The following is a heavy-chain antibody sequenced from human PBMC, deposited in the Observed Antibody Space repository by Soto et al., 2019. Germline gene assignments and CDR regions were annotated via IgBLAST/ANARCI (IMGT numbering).Heavy chain of an antibody. CDR3: VRLIGNSWLDY. CDR2: TYYRSKWYN. J-gene: IGHJ4*02. V-gene: IGHV6-1*01. D-gene: IGHD6-13*01. CDR1: GDSVSSNDAT. Sequence: QVQLQQSGPGLVKPSQTLSLTCVISGDSVSSNDATWGWIRQSPSRGLEWLGRTYYRSKWYNDYAVSVKSRITINPDTSKNQISLQLNSVTPEDTAVYYCVRLIGNSWLDYWGQGTLVTVSS.